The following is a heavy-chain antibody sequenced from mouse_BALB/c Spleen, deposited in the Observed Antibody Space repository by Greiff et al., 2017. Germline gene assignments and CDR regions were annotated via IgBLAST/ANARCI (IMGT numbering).Heavy chain of an antibody. D-gene: IGHD1-1*01. V-gene: IGHV2-6-5*01. Sequence: VQRVESGPGLVAPSQSLSITCTVSGFSLTDYGVSWIRQPPGKGLEWLGVIWGGGSTYYNSALKSRLSISKDNSKSQVFLKMNSLQTDDTAMYYCAKQPGSSYYYAMDYWGQGTSVTVSS. CDR2: IWGGGST. CDR1: GFSLTDYG. J-gene: IGHJ4*01. CDR3: AKQPGSSYYYAMDY.